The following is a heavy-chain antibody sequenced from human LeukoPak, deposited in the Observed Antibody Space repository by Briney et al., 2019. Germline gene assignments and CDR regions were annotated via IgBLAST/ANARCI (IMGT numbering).Heavy chain of an antibody. V-gene: IGHV3-11*06. CDR2: IISSSTFT. CDR1: AFHLSEYY. Sequence: GGSLRLSCAASAFHLSEYYMSWIPQAPGKGLEWVLHIISSSTFTNHADSVKGRFTISRDNAKNSLYLQMNSLRAEDTAVYYCARDISGWLDYWGQGTLVTVSS. CDR3: ARDISGWLDY. D-gene: IGHD6-19*01. J-gene: IGHJ4*02.